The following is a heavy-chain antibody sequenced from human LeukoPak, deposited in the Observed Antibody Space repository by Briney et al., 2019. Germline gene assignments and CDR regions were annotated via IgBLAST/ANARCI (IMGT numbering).Heavy chain of an antibody. V-gene: IGHV4-39*07. J-gene: IGHJ6*03. CDR2: IYYSGST. CDR1: GGSISSYY. Sequence: PSETLSLTCTVSGGSISSYYWGWIRQPPGKGLEWIGSIYYSGSTYYNPSLKSRVTISVDRSKNQFSLKLSSVTAADTAVYYCAKQEYYYYYMDVWGKGTTVTVSS. CDR3: AKQEYYYYYMDV. D-gene: IGHD1/OR15-1a*01.